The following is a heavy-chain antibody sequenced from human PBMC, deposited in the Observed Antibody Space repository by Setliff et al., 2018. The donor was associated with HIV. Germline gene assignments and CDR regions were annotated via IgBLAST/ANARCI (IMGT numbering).Heavy chain of an antibody. Sequence: PSETLSLTCTVSGGSISSSSYYWGWIRQPPGKGLEWIGSIYYSGNTYYNPSLKSRVTISVDTSRNQFSLKMRSVTAADTSVYFCVYHFDYWGQGTLVTVSS. CDR3: VYHFDY. J-gene: IGHJ4*02. CDR1: GGSISSSSYY. CDR2: IYYSGNT. V-gene: IGHV4-39*01.